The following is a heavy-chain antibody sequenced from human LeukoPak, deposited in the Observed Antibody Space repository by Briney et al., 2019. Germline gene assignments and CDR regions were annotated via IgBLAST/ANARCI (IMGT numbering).Heavy chain of an antibody. Sequence: GGSLRLSCAASGFTFSSYAMAWVRQAPGKGLAWVSRISATGGSKSYADSVKAGISISRDNSKNTLYLQMNSLRAEDTAVYYCARDIMDRSDTAMDTDYWGQGTLVTVSS. J-gene: IGHJ4*02. CDR2: ISATGGSK. V-gene: IGHV3-23*01. CDR3: ARDIMDRSDTAMDTDY. CDR1: GFTFSSYA. D-gene: IGHD5-18*01.